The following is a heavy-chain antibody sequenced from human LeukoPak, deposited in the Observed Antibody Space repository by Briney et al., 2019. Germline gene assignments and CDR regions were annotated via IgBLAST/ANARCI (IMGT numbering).Heavy chain of an antibody. CDR2: ISYDGSNK. CDR1: GFTFSSYA. V-gene: IGHV3-30*01. Sequence: GGSLRLPCAASGFTFSSYAMHWVRQAPGKGLEWVAVISYDGSNKYYADSVKGRFTISRDNSKNTLHLQMNSLRAEDTAVYYCASNSGSNADNYFDYWGQGTLVTVSS. CDR3: ASNSGSNADNYFDY. J-gene: IGHJ4*02. D-gene: IGHD1-26*01.